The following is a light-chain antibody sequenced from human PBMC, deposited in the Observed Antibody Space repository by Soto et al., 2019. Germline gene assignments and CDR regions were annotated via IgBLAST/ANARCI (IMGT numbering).Light chain of an antibody. J-gene: IGKJ2*01. CDR1: QDISDY. V-gene: IGKV1-27*01. CDR2: AAS. CDR3: QQTYIIPGT. Sequence: DIPMTQSPSSLSASVGDRVTITCRASQDISDYLAWYQQKPGQVPKLLISAASTLQSGVPSRFRGSASGTDFTLTITGLQPDDFATYYCQQTYIIPGTFGQGTKLEI.